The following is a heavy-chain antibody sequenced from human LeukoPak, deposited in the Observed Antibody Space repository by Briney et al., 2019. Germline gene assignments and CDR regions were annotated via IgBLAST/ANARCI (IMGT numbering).Heavy chain of an antibody. CDR1: GFTFNNYA. CDR3: ARGDSSGYHNWFDP. J-gene: IGHJ5*02. D-gene: IGHD3-22*01. V-gene: IGHV3-11*01. Sequence: GGSLRLACTASGFTFNNYAIYWVRQAPGKGLEWVSYISSSGSTIYYADSVKGRFTISRDNAKNSLYLQMNSLRAEDTAVYYCARGDSSGYHNWFDPWGQGTLVTVSS. CDR2: ISSSGSTI.